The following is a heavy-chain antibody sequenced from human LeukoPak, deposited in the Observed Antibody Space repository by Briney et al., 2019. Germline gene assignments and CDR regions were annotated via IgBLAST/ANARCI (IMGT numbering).Heavy chain of an antibody. Sequence: SETLSLTCTVPGGSISNYYRSWIRQPPGKGLEWIGYIYYSGSTNYNPSLKSRVTISVDTSKNQFSLKLSSVTAADTAVYYCTRRRDGNWFDPWGQGTLVTVSS. CDR2: IYYSGST. V-gene: IGHV4-59*01. CDR3: TRRRDGNWFDP. J-gene: IGHJ5*02. D-gene: IGHD5-24*01. CDR1: GGSISNYY.